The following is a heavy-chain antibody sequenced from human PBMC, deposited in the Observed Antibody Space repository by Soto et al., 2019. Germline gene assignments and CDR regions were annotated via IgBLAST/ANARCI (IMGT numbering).Heavy chain of an antibody. V-gene: IGHV4-4*02. Sequence: QVPLQESGPRLVRPSGTLSLTCTVSSGSITSANWWSWVRQPPGRGLEWIGEIYHSGSTNYNLSLKSRVTLSVAKSKNQFSLSLSSVTAADTAMYYCARRGGGVVLAATTPFDYWGQGTLVTVSS. D-gene: IGHD2-15*01. CDR3: ARRGGGVVLAATTPFDY. CDR1: SGSITSANW. CDR2: IYHSGST. J-gene: IGHJ4*02.